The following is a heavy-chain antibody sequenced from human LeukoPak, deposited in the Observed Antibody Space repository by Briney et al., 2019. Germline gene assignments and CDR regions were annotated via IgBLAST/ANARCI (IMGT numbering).Heavy chain of an antibody. CDR2: ISTYNGNT. CDR1: GYTFNSYD. CDR3: ARVLRYDFWSAYYFDY. V-gene: IGHV1-18*01. Sequence: GASVKVSCKASGYTFNSYDIRWVRQAPGQGLEWMACISTYNGNTNYALKVQGRATMTTDTSTSTAYMELRSLRSDDTAVYYCARVLRYDFWSAYYFDYWGQGTLVTVSS. J-gene: IGHJ4*02. D-gene: IGHD3-3*01.